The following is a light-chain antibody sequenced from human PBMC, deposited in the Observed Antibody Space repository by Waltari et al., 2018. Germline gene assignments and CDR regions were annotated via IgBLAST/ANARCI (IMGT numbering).Light chain of an antibody. CDR2: RNN. CDR1: SSNIGSNY. J-gene: IGLJ3*02. CDR3: AAFDDSLNGWV. Sequence: QSMLTQPSSPSGAPGQRVTISCSGSSSNIGSNYVYWYQRLPGTAPKLLIYRNNQRPSGVPDRFSGPKSGTSASLSISGLRSEDEADYYCAAFDDSLNGWVFGGGTKLTVL. V-gene: IGLV1-47*01.